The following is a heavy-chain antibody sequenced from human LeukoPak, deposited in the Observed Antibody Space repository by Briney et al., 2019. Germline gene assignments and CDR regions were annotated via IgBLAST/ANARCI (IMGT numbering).Heavy chain of an antibody. J-gene: IGHJ4*02. CDR1: GYSISSGYY. D-gene: IGHD3-9*01. V-gene: IGHV4-38-2*02. CDR3: APGIFDWLTREEYYFDY. CDR2: IYRSGST. Sequence: SETLSLTCTVSGYSISSGYYWGWIRQPPGKGLEWIGSIYRSGSTYYNPSLKSRVTISVDTSKKQFSLKLSSVTAADTAVYYCAPGIFDWLTREEYYFDYWGQGTLVTVSS.